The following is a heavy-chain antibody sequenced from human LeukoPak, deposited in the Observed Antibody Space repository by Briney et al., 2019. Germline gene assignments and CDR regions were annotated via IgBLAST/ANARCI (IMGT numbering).Heavy chain of an antibody. CDR1: GFTFSSNG. J-gene: IGHJ4*02. CDR2: ISATGGTI. CDR3: ASGDRDIVVVPAAINY. D-gene: IGHD2-2*02. Sequence: GGSLRLSCAASGFTFSSNGMNWVRQAPGKGLEWVSYISATGGTIYYADSVKGRFTISRDNAKNSLYLQMNSLRAEDTAVYYCASGDRDIVVVPAAINYWGQGTLVTVSS. V-gene: IGHV3-48*04.